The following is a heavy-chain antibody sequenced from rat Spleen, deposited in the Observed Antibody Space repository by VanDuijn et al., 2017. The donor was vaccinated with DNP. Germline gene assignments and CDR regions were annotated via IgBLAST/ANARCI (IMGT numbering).Heavy chain of an antibody. D-gene: IGHD1-12*01. V-gene: IGHV5-25*01. Sequence: EVQLVESGGDLVQPGRSMKLSCAASGFTFSNYWMTWIRQVPGKGLEWVASITNGGGNTYYPDSVKGRFTISRDNAKNTLFLQMDNLRSEDTATYYCSTLGGIIYDFWGQGTLVTVSS. CDR1: GFTFSNYW. CDR3: STLGGIIYDF. J-gene: IGHJ3*01. CDR2: ITNGGGNT.